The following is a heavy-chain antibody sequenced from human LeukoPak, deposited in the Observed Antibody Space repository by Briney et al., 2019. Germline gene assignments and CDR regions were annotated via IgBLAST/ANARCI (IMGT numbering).Heavy chain of an antibody. CDR1: GGSFSDYF. Sequence: PSETLSLTCSVYGGSFSDYFWSWIRQSPGKGLEWIGEIDDGGNTNYNPSLMSRVTVSMEKSKKQFSLVMRSVAAADTAVYYCARFSRITWGDWGDAFDIWGQGTTVIVSS. CDR2: IDDGGNT. CDR3: ARFSRITWGDWGDAFDI. J-gene: IGHJ3*02. D-gene: IGHD2-21*02. V-gene: IGHV4-34*01.